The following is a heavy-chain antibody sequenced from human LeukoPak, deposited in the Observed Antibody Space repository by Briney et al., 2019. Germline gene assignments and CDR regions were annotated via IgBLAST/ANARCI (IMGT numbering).Heavy chain of an antibody. D-gene: IGHD6-13*01. J-gene: IGHJ5*02. CDR1: GYTFTGYY. CDR3: ARVGSSWYWWLGFDP. Sequence: GASVKVSCKASGYTFTGYYMHWVRQAHGQGLEWMGWINPNSGGTNYAQKFQGRVTMTRDTSISTAYMELSRLRSDDTAVYYCARVGSSWYWWLGFDPWGQGTLVTVSS. CDR2: INPNSGGT. V-gene: IGHV1-2*02.